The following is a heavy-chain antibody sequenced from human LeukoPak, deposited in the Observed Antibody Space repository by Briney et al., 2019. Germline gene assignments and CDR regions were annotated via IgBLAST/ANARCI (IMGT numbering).Heavy chain of an antibody. J-gene: IGHJ6*04. CDR3: AREDYYYGMDV. CDR1: GFTFSLSA. D-gene: IGHD1-26*01. Sequence: GGSLRLSCAASGFTFSLSAMTWVRQPPGKGLEWVATVSNSGAATYYADSVKGRFTISRDNAKNSLYLQMNSLRAEDTAVYYCAREDYYYGMDVWGKGTTVTVSS. CDR2: VSNSGAAT. V-gene: IGHV3-23*01.